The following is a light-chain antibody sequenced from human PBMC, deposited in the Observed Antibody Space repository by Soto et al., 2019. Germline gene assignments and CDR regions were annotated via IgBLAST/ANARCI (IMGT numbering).Light chain of an antibody. CDR1: SSDVGGYNY. Sequence: QSVLTQPASVSGSPGQSITISCTGTSSDVGGYNYVSWYQHHPGKAPKLMIYEVTNRPSGVSNRFSGSKSGNTASLTISGLQAEDEADSYCISYKSGSTPYVLGTGTNVHRP. CDR3: ISYKSGSTPYV. J-gene: IGLJ1*01. CDR2: EVT. V-gene: IGLV2-14*01.